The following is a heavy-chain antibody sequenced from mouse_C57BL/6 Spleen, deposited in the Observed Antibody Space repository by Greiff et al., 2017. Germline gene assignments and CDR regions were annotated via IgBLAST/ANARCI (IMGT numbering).Heavy chain of an antibody. V-gene: IGHV1-80*01. CDR3: ASGDWDVRGFAY. Sequence: QVQLKQSGAELVKPGASVKISCKASGYAFSSYWMNWVKQRPGKGLEWIGQIYPGDGDTNYNGKFKGKATLTADKSSSTAYMQLSSLTSEDSAVYFCASGDWDVRGFAYWGQGTLVTVSA. J-gene: IGHJ3*01. CDR2: IYPGDGDT. CDR1: GYAFSSYW. D-gene: IGHD4-1*01.